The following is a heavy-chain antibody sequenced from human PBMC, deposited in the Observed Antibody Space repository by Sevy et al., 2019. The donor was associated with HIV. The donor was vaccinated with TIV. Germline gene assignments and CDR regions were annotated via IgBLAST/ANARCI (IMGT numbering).Heavy chain of an antibody. CDR1: GFTFSDYS. CDR2: ISGSSFYL. Sequence: GGSLRLSCAASGFTFSDYSVNWVRQAPGKGLEWVSSISGSSFYLYHADSLKGRFTISRDNAKNSLYLQMMSLRADDAAVYYCARATGTEALDAFDIWGQGTLVTVSS. CDR3: ARATGTEALDAFDI. D-gene: IGHD1-1*01. J-gene: IGHJ3*02. V-gene: IGHV3-21*01.